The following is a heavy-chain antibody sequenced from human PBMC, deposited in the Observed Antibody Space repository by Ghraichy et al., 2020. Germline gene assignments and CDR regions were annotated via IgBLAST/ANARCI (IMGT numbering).Heavy chain of an antibody. CDR2: IYYSGST. Sequence: SETLSLTCTVSGGSISSYYWSWIRQPPGKGLEWIGYIYYSGSTNYNPSLKSRVTISVDTSKNQFSLKLSSVTAADTAVYYCAREAPEADTAFDYWGQGTLVTVSS. CDR3: AREAPEADTAFDY. D-gene: IGHD5-18*01. J-gene: IGHJ4*02. CDR1: GGSISSYY. V-gene: IGHV4-59*01.